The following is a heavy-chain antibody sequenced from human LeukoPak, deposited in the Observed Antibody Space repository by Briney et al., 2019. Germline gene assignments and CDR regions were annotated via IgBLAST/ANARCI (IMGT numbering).Heavy chain of an antibody. CDR1: GFTFSDYY. V-gene: IGHV3-11*05. Sequence: PGGSLRLSCAASGFTFSDYYMIWIRQAPGKGLEWVSYISKSGGDTNYADSVKGRFTISRDNAKNSLYLQMNSLRAEDTAVYYCARVRQSGSPLDYWGQGTLVTVSP. CDR2: ISKSGGDT. J-gene: IGHJ4*02. D-gene: IGHD1-26*01. CDR3: ARVRQSGSPLDY.